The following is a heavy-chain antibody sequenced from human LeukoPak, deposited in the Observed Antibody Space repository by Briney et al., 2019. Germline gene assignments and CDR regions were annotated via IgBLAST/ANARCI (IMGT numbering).Heavy chain of an antibody. J-gene: IGHJ4*02. Sequence: GGSLRLSCAASGFTFSSYWMSWVRQAPGKGLDWVANIKQDGSEKYYVDSVKGRFTISRDNAKNSLYLQINSLRPEDTAVYYCARGPRFGIRMIVVVTKGHFDYWGQGTLVTVSS. D-gene: IGHD3-22*01. CDR2: IKQDGSEK. V-gene: IGHV3-7*01. CDR1: GFTFSSYW. CDR3: ARGPRFGIRMIVVVTKGHFDY.